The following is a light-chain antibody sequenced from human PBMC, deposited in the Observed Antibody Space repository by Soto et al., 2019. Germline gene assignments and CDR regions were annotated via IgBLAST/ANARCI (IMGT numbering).Light chain of an antibody. CDR1: QCVSSSY. CDR2: GAS. Sequence: EIVLTQSPGTLSLSPGERATLSCRASQCVSSSYLAWYQQKPGQAPRLLIYGASSRATGIPDRFSGSGSGTDFTLTISSLEPEDFAVYYCQQFGRSPPYTFGQGTKLEIK. J-gene: IGKJ2*01. V-gene: IGKV3-20*01. CDR3: QQFGRSPPYT.